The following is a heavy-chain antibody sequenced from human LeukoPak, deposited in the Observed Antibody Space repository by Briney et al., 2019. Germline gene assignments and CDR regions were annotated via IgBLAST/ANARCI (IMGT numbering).Heavy chain of an antibody. J-gene: IGHJ3*02. CDR1: GGSFSGYY. CDR3: ARSYCSDTTCYIVAFDI. D-gene: IGHD2-8*02. V-gene: IGHV4-34*01. Sequence: SETLSLTCAVYGGSFSGYYWNWSRQSPGTGLEWIGQINDSGSTNYSPSLKSRVTISVDTSQNQFSLNLRSVTAADTAVYYCARSYCSDTTCYIVAFDIWGQGTMVTVSS. CDR2: INDSGST.